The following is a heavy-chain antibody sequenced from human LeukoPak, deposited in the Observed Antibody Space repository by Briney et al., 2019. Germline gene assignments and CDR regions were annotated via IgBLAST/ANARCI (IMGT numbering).Heavy chain of an antibody. CDR3: ARVVYYDILTGYYSWSWFDP. Sequence: GGSLRLSFAASGFTFDDYGMSWVRQAPGKGLEWVSGINWNGGSTGYADSVKGRFTISRDNAKNSLYLQMNSLRAEDTALYYCARVVYYDILTGYYSWSWFDPWGQGTLVTASS. J-gene: IGHJ5*02. CDR1: GFTFDDYG. V-gene: IGHV3-20*03. CDR2: INWNGGST. D-gene: IGHD3-9*01.